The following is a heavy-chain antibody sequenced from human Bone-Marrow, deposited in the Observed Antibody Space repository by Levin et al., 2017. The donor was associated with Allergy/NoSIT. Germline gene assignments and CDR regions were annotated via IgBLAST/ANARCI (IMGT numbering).Heavy chain of an antibody. CDR3: AGGVGTTHFQH. CDR1: GGYISSYY. CDR2: IYLSGST. D-gene: IGHD3-16*01. Sequence: SETLSLTCSVSGGYISSYYWSWIRQPPGKGLEWIAYIYLSGSTNYNPSLKSRVTISVDRSKKQFSLKLNSVTAADTAVYYCAGGVGTTHFQHWGQGTLVTVSS. V-gene: IGHV4-59*01. J-gene: IGHJ1*01.